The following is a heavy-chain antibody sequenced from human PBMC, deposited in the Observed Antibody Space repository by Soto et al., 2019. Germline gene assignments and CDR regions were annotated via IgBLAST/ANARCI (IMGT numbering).Heavy chain of an antibody. CDR1: GFTFNNYA. V-gene: IGHV3-23*01. D-gene: IGHD1-1*01. Sequence: GGSLRLSCAASGFTFNNYAMSWVRQAPGKGLEWISGIRARGGDTWYADSVKGRFTISRDNSKNTLYLRMNSLRAEDTAVYYCAKGGRPPREPFMDVWGQGTTVTVSS. CDR3: AKGGRPPREPFMDV. CDR2: IRARGGDT. J-gene: IGHJ6*02.